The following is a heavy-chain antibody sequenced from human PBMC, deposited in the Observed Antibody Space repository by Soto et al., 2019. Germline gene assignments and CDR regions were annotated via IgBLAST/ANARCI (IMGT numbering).Heavy chain of an antibody. J-gene: IGHJ5*01. CDR3: ARGRYCLTGRCFPNWFDS. Sequence: SETLSLTCSVSGDTISTVDYFWAWIRQPPGQALEYIGYIYKSATTYYNPSFESRVAISLDTSKSQFSLNVTSVTAADTAVYFCARGRYCLTGRCFPNWFDSWGQGTLVTVSS. CDR2: IYKSATT. D-gene: IGHD2-15*01. V-gene: IGHV4-30-4*01. CDR1: GDTISTVDYF.